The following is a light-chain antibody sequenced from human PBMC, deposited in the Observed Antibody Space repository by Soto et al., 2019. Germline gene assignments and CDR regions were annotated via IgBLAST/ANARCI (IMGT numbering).Light chain of an antibody. Sequence: EILLAESPAGLAWCSGGTPTLSSRASQSVSSYLAWYQQKHGQAPRLLIYDASNRDTGIPARFSGSGSGTDCTLPLTSLEPEDFKVYYRQQRSNWPSTLGQGTKVDIK. CDR1: QSVSSY. CDR3: QQRSNWPST. J-gene: IGKJ1*01. CDR2: DAS. V-gene: IGKV3-11*01.